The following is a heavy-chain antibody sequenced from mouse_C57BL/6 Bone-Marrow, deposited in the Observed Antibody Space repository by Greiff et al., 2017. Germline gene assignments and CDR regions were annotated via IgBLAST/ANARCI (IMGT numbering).Heavy chain of an antibody. V-gene: IGHV1-50*01. CDR2: IGPSDSYT. CDR3: AREGLGPWFAY. D-gene: IGHD3-1*01. J-gene: IGHJ3*01. CDR1: GYTFTSYW. Sequence: VQLKQPGAELVKPGASVKLSCKASGYTFTSYWMQWVKQRPGQGLEWIGEIGPSDSYTNYKQKIKGQATLTEDTPSRTAYRQRSSLTSEDSAVYYWAREGLGPWFAYWGQGTLVTVSA.